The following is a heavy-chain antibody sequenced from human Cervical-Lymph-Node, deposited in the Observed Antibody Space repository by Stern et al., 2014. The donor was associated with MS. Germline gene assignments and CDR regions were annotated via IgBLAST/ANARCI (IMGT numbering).Heavy chain of an antibody. Sequence: QVQLVESGAEVKKPGSSVKVSCKASGGTFSSYAISWVRQAPGQGLEWMGGIIRSFGTANYAQKFQVRVTITADESTSTAYMELSSLRSEDTAVYSCARGRGYSYGLGAFDIWGQGTMVTVSS. CDR2: IIRSFGTA. J-gene: IGHJ3*02. V-gene: IGHV1-69*01. D-gene: IGHD5-18*01. CDR3: ARGRGYSYGLGAFDI. CDR1: GGTFSSYA.